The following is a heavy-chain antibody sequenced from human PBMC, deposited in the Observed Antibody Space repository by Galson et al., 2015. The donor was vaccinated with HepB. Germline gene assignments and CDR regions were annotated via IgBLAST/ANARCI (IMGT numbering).Heavy chain of an antibody. CDR3: ARKPFDAFDI. CDR1: GFTFSSYS. J-gene: IGHJ3*02. CDR2: ISSSSSYI. V-gene: IGHV3-21*01. Sequence: SLRLSCAASGFTFSSYSMNWVRQAPGKGLEWISSISSSSSYIYYADSVKGRFTISRDNAKNSLYLQMNSLRAEDTAVYYCARKPFDAFDIWGQGTMVTVSS.